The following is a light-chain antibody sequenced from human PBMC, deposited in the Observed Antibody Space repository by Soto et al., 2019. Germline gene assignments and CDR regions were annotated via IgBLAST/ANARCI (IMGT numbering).Light chain of an antibody. CDR1: QGIRND. CDR2: SAS. V-gene: IGKV1-6*01. Sequence: AIQMTQSPSSLSASIGDGVTITCRASQGIRNDLGWYQQKPGKAPKLLIYSASSLQSGVPSRFSGSGSGTDFTLTISSLQPEDFATYFCLQDHTSPLTFGQGTKVDSK. CDR3: LQDHTSPLT. J-gene: IGKJ1*01.